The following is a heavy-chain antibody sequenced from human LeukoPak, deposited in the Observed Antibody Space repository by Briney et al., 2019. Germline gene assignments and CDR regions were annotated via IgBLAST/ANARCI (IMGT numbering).Heavy chain of an antibody. D-gene: IGHD1-26*01. CDR2: IYTSGST. CDR3: ARAEVVGAHLRSGYFQH. J-gene: IGHJ1*01. V-gene: IGHV4-61*02. CDR1: GGSIRSGSYY. Sequence: SETLSLTCTVSGGSIRSGSYYWSWIRQPAGKGLEWIGRIYTSGSTNYNPSLKSRVTISVDTSKNQFSLKLSSVTAADTAVYYCARAEVVGAHLRSGYFQHWGQGTLVIVSS.